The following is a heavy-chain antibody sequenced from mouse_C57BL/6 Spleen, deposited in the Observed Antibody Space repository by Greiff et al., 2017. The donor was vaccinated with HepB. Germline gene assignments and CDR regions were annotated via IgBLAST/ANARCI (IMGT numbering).Heavy chain of an antibody. CDR3: ARGGYAMDY. J-gene: IGHJ4*01. V-gene: IGHV1-42*01. Sequence: QLQQSGPELVKPGASVKISCKASGYSFTGYYMNWVKQSPEKSLEWIGEINPSTGGTTYNQKFKAKATLTVDKSSSTAYMQLKSLTSEDSAVYYCARGGYAMDYWGQGTSVTVSS. CDR1: GYSFTGYY. CDR2: INPSTGGT.